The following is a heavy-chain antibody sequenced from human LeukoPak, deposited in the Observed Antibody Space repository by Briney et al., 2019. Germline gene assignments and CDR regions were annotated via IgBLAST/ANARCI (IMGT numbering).Heavy chain of an antibody. CDR1: GGSISSGGYY. D-gene: IGHD6-19*01. V-gene: IGHV4-31*03. CDR2: ICYSGST. CDR3: ARGAPRSGWYRRENPRGEYFQH. Sequence: PSQTLSLTCTVSGGSISSGGYYWSWIRQHPGKGLEWIGYICYSGSTYYNPSLKSRVTISVDTSKNQFSLKLSSVTAADTAVYYCARGAPRSGWYRRENPRGEYFQHWGQGTLVTVSS. J-gene: IGHJ1*01.